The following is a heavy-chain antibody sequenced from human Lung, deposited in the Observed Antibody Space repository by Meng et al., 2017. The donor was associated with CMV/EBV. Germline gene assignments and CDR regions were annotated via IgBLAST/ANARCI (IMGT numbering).Heavy chain of an antibody. J-gene: IGHJ2*01. D-gene: IGHD3-10*01. CDR2: HYPADSDT. CDR3: ARGSSGSYWYFDL. CDR1: GYTFSHGW. Sequence: SXXASGYTFSHGWSGCVRQTPGKGLDWMGIHYPADSDTRYSPASQGRITISADMSTSTAYLQWSSLNASDIGLYYCARGSSGSYWYFDLWGRGPLVTVSS. V-gene: IGHV5-51*01.